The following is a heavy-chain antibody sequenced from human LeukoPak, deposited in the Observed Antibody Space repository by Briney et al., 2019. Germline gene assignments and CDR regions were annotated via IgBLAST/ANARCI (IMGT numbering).Heavy chain of an antibody. D-gene: IGHD3-10*01. CDR1: GFTFSSYA. CDR2: ISSNGGST. CDR3: ARDRDGMDV. Sequence: GGSLRLSCAASGFTFSSYAMHWVRQAPGKGLEYVSAISSNGGSTYYANSVKGRFTISRDNSKNTLYLQMGSLRAEDTAVYYCARDRDGMDVWGQGTTVTVSS. V-gene: IGHV3-64*01. J-gene: IGHJ6*02.